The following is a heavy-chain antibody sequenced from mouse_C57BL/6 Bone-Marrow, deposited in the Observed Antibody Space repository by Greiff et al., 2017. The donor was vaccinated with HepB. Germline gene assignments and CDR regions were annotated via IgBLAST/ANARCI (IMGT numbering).Heavy chain of an antibody. J-gene: IGHJ1*03. V-gene: IGHV5-12*01. D-gene: IGHD1-1*01. CDR1: GFTFSDYY. CDR3: ARYGPLGSSLRYFDV. Sequence: EVKLVESGGGLVQPGGSLKLSCAASGFTFSDYYMYWVRQTPEKRLEWVAYISNGGGSTYYPDTVKGRFTISRDNAKNTLYLQMSRLKSEDTAMYYCARYGPLGSSLRYFDVWGTGTTVTVSS. CDR2: ISNGGGST.